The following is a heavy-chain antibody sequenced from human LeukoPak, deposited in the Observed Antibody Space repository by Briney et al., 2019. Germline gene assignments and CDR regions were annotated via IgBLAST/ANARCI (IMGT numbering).Heavy chain of an antibody. D-gene: IGHD4-17*01. CDR2: INPSGGST. J-gene: IGHJ4*02. CDR1: GYTFTSYY. CDR3: ARDLTPSVGDYVLDY. V-gene: IGHV1-46*01. Sequence: ASVKVSCKASGYTFTSYYMHWVRQAPGQGLEWMGIINPSGGSTSYAQKFQGRVTMTRDTSTSTVYMELSSLRSEDTAVYYCARDLTPSVGDYVLDYWGQGTLVTVSS.